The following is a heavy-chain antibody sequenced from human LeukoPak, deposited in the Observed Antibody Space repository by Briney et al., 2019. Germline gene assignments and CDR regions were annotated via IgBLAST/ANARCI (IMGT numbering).Heavy chain of an antibody. CDR2: ISNDGSNK. Sequence: GGSLRLSCVAPGFTFSSYGMHWGRQAPGKGLEWVAVISNDGSNKYYADSVKGRFTISRDNSKSTLYLQMDSLRAEDTAVYYCAKGRGAFDIWGQGTMVTVSS. CDR3: AKGRGAFDI. V-gene: IGHV3-30*18. CDR1: GFTFSSYG. D-gene: IGHD3-10*01. J-gene: IGHJ3*02.